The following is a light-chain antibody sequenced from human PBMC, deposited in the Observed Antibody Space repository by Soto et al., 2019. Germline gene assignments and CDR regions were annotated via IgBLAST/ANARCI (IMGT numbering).Light chain of an antibody. CDR3: CSYAGSSTWV. V-gene: IGLV2-23*01. CDR1: SSDVGSYIL. Sequence: QSVLTQPASVSGSPGQSITISCTGTSSDVGSYILVSWYQQFPGKAPKLMIYEGGKRPSGVSHRFSGSKSGNTASLTISGLQAEDEAIYYCCSYAGSSTWVFGGGTKVTVL. CDR2: EGG. J-gene: IGLJ3*02.